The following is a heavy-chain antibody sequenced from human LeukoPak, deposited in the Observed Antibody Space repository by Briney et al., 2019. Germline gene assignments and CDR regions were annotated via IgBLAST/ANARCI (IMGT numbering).Heavy chain of an antibody. Sequence: GGSLRLSCAASGFIFDDYGMTWVRQAPGKGLEWVSGINWNGGSTGYGDSVKGRFTISRDNVKNSLYLQMNSLRAEGTALYFCARISTTMIRGVTNWFDPWGQGTLVTVSS. D-gene: IGHD3-10*01. CDR2: INWNGGST. CDR1: GFIFDDYG. V-gene: IGHV3-20*04. J-gene: IGHJ5*02. CDR3: ARISTTMIRGVTNWFDP.